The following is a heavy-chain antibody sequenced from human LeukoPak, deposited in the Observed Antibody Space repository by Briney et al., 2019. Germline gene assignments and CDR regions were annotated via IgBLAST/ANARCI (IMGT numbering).Heavy chain of an antibody. CDR1: DVSITDATYS. CDR2: IYTSGST. D-gene: IGHD2-2*01. J-gene: IGHJ5*02. Sequence: SQTLSLACTVSDVSITDATYSWNWIRQPAGKGLEWIGRIYTSGSTNYNPSLKSRVTISVDKSKNQFSLKLSSVTAADTAVYYCARNIVVVPAAMFLTYNWFDPWGQGTLVTVSS. CDR3: ARNIVVVPAAMFLTYNWFDP. V-gene: IGHV4-61*02.